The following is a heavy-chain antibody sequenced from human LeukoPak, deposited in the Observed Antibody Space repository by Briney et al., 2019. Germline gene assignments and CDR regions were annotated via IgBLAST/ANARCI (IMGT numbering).Heavy chain of an antibody. V-gene: IGHV4-59*01. Sequence: PSETLSLTCTVSGDSISTYYWSWIRQSPEKGLEWIGYILYTRNTNYNPSLKSRVTISIDTSKKQFSLNLSSVTAADTAVYYCATAGGSYYSGWEFDSWGQGTLVTVSS. CDR2: ILYTRNT. D-gene: IGHD2-15*01. CDR1: GDSISTYY. J-gene: IGHJ4*02. CDR3: ATAGGSYYSGWEFDS.